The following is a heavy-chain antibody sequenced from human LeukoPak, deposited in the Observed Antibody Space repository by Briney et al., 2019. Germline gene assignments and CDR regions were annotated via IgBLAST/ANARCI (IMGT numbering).Heavy chain of an antibody. J-gene: IGHJ4*02. Sequence: TGGSLRLSCAASGFTFSSYGMHWVRQAPGKGLEWVAVISYDGSNKYYADSVKGRFTISRDNSKNTLYLQMNSLRAEDTAVYYCAKDLAAVVVNSLGYWGQGTLVTVSS. CDR3: AKDLAAVVVNSLGY. CDR2: ISYDGSNK. CDR1: GFTFSSYG. V-gene: IGHV3-30*18. D-gene: IGHD3-22*01.